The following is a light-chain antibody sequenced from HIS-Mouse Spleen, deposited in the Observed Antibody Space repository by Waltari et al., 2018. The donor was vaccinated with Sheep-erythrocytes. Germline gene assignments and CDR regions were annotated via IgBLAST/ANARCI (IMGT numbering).Light chain of an antibody. V-gene: IGLV2-11*01. CDR2: DVS. CDR3: MQALQTPIFT. J-gene: IGLJ1*01. CDR1: SSDVGGYNY. Sequence: QSALTQPRSVSGSTGQSVTISCTGTSSDVGGYNYVSWYQQHPGKAPKLMIYDVSKRPSGVPDRFSGSKSGNTASLTISGLQAEDEADYYCMQALQTPIFTFGPGT.